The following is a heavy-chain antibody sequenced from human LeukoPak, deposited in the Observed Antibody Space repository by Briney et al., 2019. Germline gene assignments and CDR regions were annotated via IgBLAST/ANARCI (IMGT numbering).Heavy chain of an antibody. Sequence: GGSLRLSCAASGFTFDDYAMHWVRQAPGKGLEWVSGISWNSGNIGYADSVKGRFTISRDNAKNSLYLQMNSLRAEDTALYHCAKGNSSGWYRYWYFDLWGRGTLVTASS. CDR3: AKGNSSGWYRYWYFDL. J-gene: IGHJ2*01. CDR1: GFTFDDYA. V-gene: IGHV3-9*01. D-gene: IGHD6-19*01. CDR2: ISWNSGNI.